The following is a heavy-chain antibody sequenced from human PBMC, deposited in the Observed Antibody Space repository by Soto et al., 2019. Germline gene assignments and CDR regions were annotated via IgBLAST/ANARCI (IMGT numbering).Heavy chain of an antibody. J-gene: IGHJ4*02. D-gene: IGHD3-22*01. CDR1: GFTFSSYG. CDR3: AKESQDYYDSSGYYGY. CDR2: ISYDGSNK. Sequence: GGSLRLSCAASGFTFSSYGMHWVRQAPGKGLEWVAVISYDGSNKYYADSVKGRFTISRDNSKNTLYLQMNSLGAEDTAVYYCAKESQDYYDSSGYYGYWGQGTLVTVSS. V-gene: IGHV3-30*18.